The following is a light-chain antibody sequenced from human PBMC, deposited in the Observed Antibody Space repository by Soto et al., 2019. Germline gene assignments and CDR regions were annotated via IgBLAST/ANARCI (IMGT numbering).Light chain of an antibody. Sequence: EIVLTQSPATLSLSPGERATLSCRASQSVASYLAWYQHKPGQAPRLLIYDASKRATDIPARFSGSGSGTAFTLTISSLEPEDFAVYYCQQRGNWPLTFGGGTKVEIK. CDR2: DAS. CDR3: QQRGNWPLT. J-gene: IGKJ4*01. CDR1: QSVASY. V-gene: IGKV3-11*01.